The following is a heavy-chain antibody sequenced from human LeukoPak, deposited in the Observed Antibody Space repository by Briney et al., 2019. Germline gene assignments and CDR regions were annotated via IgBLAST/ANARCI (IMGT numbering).Heavy chain of an antibody. J-gene: IGHJ4*02. CDR1: GFTFSTYG. CDR3: AKGGTADDRIADY. D-gene: IGHD1-14*01. CDR2: IQYDGTNK. Sequence: GGSLRLSCAASGFTFSTYGMHWVRQAPGKGLEWVAFIQYDGTNKYSADSVKGRFTISRDNSKKTLNLQMNSLRVEDTAVYYYAKGGTADDRIADYWGQGTLVTVSS. V-gene: IGHV3-30*02.